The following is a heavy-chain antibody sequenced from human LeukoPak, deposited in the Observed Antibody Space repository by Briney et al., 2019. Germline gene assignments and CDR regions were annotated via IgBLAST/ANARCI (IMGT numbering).Heavy chain of an antibody. V-gene: IGHV3-20*04. J-gene: IGHJ3*02. Sequence: GGSLRLSCAASGFTFDDYGMSWVRQAPGKGLEWVSGINWNGGSTGYADSVKGRFTISRDNAKNSLYLQMNSLRAEETAEYYCASESGSYLGAFDIWGQGTMVTVSS. CDR3: ASESGSYLGAFDI. CDR1: GFTFDDYG. CDR2: INWNGGST. D-gene: IGHD1-26*01.